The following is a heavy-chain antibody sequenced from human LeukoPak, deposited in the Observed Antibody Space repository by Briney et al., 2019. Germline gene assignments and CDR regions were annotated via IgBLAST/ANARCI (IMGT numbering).Heavy chain of an antibody. J-gene: IGHJ4*02. CDR3: ARDRSYSCGYFDY. CDR2: IYSGGST. Sequence: GGPLRLSCAASGFTVSSNYMSWVRQAPGKGLEWVSVIYSGGSTYYADSVKGRFTISRDNSKNTLYLQMNSLRAEDTAVYYCARDRSYSCGYFDYWGQGTLVTVSS. D-gene: IGHD1-26*01. V-gene: IGHV3-53*01. CDR1: GFTVSSNY.